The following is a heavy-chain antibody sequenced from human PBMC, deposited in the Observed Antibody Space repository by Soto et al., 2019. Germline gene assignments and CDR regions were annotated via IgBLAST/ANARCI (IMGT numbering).Heavy chain of an antibody. CDR3: ARRQNKNNLFDT. Sequence: LSLTCTVSGGSLTNNYWSWITQSPGKGLEWIGCSYYSGSTSYNSSLRRRVTISIDTSKTQFSRRLSSVTAADTALDYCARRQNKNNLFDTWGQGPRVTISS. V-gene: IGHV4-59*08. J-gene: IGHJ5*02. D-gene: IGHD1-1*01. CDR1: GGSLTNNY. CDR2: SYYSGST.